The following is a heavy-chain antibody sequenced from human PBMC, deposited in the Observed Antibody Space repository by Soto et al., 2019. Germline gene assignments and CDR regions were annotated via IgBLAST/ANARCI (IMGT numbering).Heavy chain of an antibody. Sequence: GPALVNPTQALTLTCTVSGYSLIATGMSVSWIRQPPGKSLEWLALIDWDDDKYYSTSLKTKLTISRDTSKNQVVLTMTNMDPVDTATYYCARINRSGYYSHYYYGMDVWGQGTTVTVSS. CDR2: IDWDDDK. CDR1: GYSLIATGMS. CDR3: ARINRSGYYSHYYYGMDV. V-gene: IGHV2-70*01. D-gene: IGHD3-22*01. J-gene: IGHJ6*02.